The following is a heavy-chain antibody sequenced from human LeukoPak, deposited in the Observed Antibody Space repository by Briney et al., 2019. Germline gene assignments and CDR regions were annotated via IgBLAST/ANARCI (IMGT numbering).Heavy chain of an antibody. CDR3: ARGSAYYYDSSGYEVRYFDY. Sequence: GGSLRLSCAASGFTVSSNYMSWVRQAPGKGLEWVSVIYSGGSTYYADSVKGRFTISRDNSKNTLYLQMNSLRAEDTAVYYCARGSAYYYDSSGYEVRYFDYWGQGTLVTVSS. V-gene: IGHV3-53*01. CDR1: GFTVSSNY. CDR2: IYSGGST. D-gene: IGHD3-22*01. J-gene: IGHJ4*02.